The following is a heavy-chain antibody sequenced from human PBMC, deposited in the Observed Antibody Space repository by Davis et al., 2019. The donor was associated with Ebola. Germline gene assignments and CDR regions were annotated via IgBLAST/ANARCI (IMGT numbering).Heavy chain of an antibody. D-gene: IGHD3-22*01. CDR3: ARGSGYPNYYGMDV. Sequence: ASVKVSCKASGYTFTNYYMHWVRQAPGQGLEWMGRINPNSGGTNYAQKFQGRVTMTRDTSISTAYMALSRLRSDDTAVYYCARGSGYPNYYGMDVWGKGTTVTVSS. CDR2: INPNSGGT. J-gene: IGHJ6*04. CDR1: GYTFTNYY. V-gene: IGHV1-2*06.